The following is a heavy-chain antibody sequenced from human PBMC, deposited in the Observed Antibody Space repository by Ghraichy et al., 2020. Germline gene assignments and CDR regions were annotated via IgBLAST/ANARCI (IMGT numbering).Heavy chain of an antibody. CDR3: ARGPLPSTVTPTLYGMDV. D-gene: IGHD4-17*01. CDR1: GGSFSGYY. CDR2: INHSGST. V-gene: IGHV4-34*01. Sequence: SQTLSLTCAVYGGSFSGYYWSWIRQPPGKGLEWIGEINHSGSTNYNPSLKSRVTISVDTSKNQFSLKLSSVTAADTAVYYCARGPLPSTVTPTLYGMDVWGQGTTVTVSS. J-gene: IGHJ6*02.